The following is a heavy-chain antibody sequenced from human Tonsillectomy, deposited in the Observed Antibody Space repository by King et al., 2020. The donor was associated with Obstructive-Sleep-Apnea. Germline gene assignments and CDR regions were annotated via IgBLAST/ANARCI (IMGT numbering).Heavy chain of an antibody. J-gene: IGHJ4*02. CDR1: GGSISSYY. D-gene: IGHD6-19*01. Sequence: VQLQESGPGLVKPSETLSLTCTVSGGSISSYYWSWIRQPPGKGLEWIGYIYYSGSTNYNPSPKSRVTISVDTSKNQFSLKLSSVTAADTAVYYCARHSSGWYFLDYWGQGTLVTVSS. CDR2: IYYSGST. CDR3: ARHSSGWYFLDY. V-gene: IGHV4-59*08.